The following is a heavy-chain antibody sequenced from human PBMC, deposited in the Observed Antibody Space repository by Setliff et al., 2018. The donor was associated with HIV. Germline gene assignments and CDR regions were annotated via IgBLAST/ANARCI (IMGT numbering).Heavy chain of an antibody. Sequence: SVKVSCKASGDIFSSYAISWVRQAPGQGLEWMGGILPIFHTTKYAQKFQGRVTITTDESTTTAYMELSSLRSEDTAMYYCANMDLAMVTPGDDYWGQGTLVTVSS. CDR3: ANMDLAMVTPGDDY. D-gene: IGHD5-18*01. CDR1: GDIFSSYA. V-gene: IGHV1-69*05. CDR2: ILPIFHTT. J-gene: IGHJ4*02.